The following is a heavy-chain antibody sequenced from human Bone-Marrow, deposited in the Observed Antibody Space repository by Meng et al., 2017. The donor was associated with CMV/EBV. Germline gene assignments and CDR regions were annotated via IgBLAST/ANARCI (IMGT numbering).Heavy chain of an antibody. V-gene: IGHV3-15*01. D-gene: IGHD3-22*01. Sequence: GESLKISCAASGFIFSNAWMSWVRQAPGKGLEWVGRIKSKSDGGTTDYAAPVEGRFTISRDDSKNTLYLQMNSLKIEDTAVYYCTTHYSDSSGYRSGMDVWGQGTTVTSP. J-gene: IGHJ6*02. CDR1: GFIFSNAW. CDR3: TTHYSDSSGYRSGMDV. CDR2: IKSKSDGGTT.